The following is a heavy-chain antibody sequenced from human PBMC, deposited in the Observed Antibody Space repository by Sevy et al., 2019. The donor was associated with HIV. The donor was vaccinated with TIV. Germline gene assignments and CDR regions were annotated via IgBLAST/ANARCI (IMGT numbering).Heavy chain of an antibody. D-gene: IGHD4-4*01. CDR2: ITSSGDTI. Sequence: AGGSLRLSCAASGFTFSDYYMSWIRQAPGKGLEWVAYITSSGDTIYYADSVKGRFTISRDNAKNSLYLQMNNLRAEDTAVYYCAREYDYSHYAFDYWGQGTLVTVSS. V-gene: IGHV3-11*01. CDR1: GFTFSDYY. J-gene: IGHJ4*02. CDR3: AREYDYSHYAFDY.